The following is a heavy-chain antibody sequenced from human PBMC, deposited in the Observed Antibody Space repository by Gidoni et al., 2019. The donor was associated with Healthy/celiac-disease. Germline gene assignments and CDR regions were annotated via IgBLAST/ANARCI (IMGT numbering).Heavy chain of an antibody. CDR3: ARAPLID. CDR1: GFTCISYA. CDR2: ISYDGSNK. V-gene: IGHV3-30-3*01. J-gene: IGHJ4*02. Sequence: QVQLVESGGGGVQPGRALRLAGAASGFTCISYAMHWVRQAPASGLECVAVISYDGSNKYYADSVKGLFTISRDNSKNTLYLQMNSLRAEDTAVYYCARAPLIDWGQGTLVTVSS.